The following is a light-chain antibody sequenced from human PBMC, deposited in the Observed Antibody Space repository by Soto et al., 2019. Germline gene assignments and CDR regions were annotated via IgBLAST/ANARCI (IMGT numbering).Light chain of an antibody. CDR3: QRYNSYSRT. Sequence: DIQMTQSPSTLSASVGDRVTITCRASQNINEWLAWYQQKPGKAPKFLIYDACILESGVPSRFSGSGSGTEFTLTISSLQPDDFATYYCQRYNSYSRTCGQGTKVEIK. J-gene: IGKJ1*01. CDR1: QNINEW. V-gene: IGKV1-5*01. CDR2: DAC.